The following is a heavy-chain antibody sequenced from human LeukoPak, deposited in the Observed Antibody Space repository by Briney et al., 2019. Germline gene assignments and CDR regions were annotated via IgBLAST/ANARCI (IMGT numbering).Heavy chain of an antibody. CDR3: ARHPTALVSYGFDP. CDR1: GGSFNNYY. V-gene: IGHV4-59*08. J-gene: IGHJ5*02. CDR2: IYFSGST. Sequence: PSETLSLTCTVSGGSFNNYYWSWIRQSPGEGLEWIGDIYFSGSTNYNPSLKSRVNISLDTSKNQLSLNLSSVTAADTALYYCARHPTALVSYGFDPWGQGTLVTVSS. D-gene: IGHD5-18*01.